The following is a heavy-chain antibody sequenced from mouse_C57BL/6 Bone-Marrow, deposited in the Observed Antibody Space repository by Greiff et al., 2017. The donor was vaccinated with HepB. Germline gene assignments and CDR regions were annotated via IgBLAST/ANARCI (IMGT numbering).Heavy chain of an antibody. D-gene: IGHD1-1*01. CDR2: INYDGSST. CDR1: GFTFSDYY. J-gene: IGHJ2*01. Sequence: DVKLVESEGGLVQPGSSMKLSCTASGFTFSDYYMAWVRQVPEKGLEWVANINYDGSSTYYLDSLKSRFIISRDNAKNILYLQMSSLKSEDTATYYCEITTLAGYFDYWGQGTTLTVSS. V-gene: IGHV5-16*01. CDR3: EITTLAGYFDY.